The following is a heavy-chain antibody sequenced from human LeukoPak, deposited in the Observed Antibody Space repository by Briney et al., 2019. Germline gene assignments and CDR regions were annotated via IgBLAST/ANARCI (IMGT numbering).Heavy chain of an antibody. CDR2: INSDGSST. V-gene: IGHV3-74*01. J-gene: IGHJ4*02. CDR1: GFTFSSYW. CDR3: ARDYCTNGVCYGFDY. Sequence: GGSLRLSCAASGFTFSSYWMHWVRQAPGKGLVWVSRINSDGSSTSYADSVKGRFTISRDNAKNTLYLQMNSLRAEDTAVYYCARDYCTNGVCYGFDYWAQGTLVTVSS. D-gene: IGHD2-8*01.